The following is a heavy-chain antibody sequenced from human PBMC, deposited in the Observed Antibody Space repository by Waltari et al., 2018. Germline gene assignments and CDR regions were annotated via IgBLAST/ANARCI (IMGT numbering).Heavy chain of an antibody. V-gene: IGHV3-48*03. J-gene: IGHJ4*02. CDR1: GFSFSAYE. D-gene: IGHD1-1*01. CDR3: ARVVTTMTTWAYYFDY. CDR2: ISSSGRTM. Sequence: EVQLEESGGGLAQPGGSLRLSCEASGFSFSAYEMSWVRQAPGKGLEWLSYISSSGRTMYSEESVKGRFSISRDNANNLLYLQMDSLRAEDTAIYYCARVVTTMTTWAYYFDYWGQGTLVTVSS.